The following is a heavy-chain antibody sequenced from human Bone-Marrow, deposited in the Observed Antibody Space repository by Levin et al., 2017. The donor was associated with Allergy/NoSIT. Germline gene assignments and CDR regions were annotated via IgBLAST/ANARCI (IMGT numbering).Heavy chain of an antibody. CDR1: GGSMSGAGYY. CDR3: ARYTDCTSTVGYGDDAFDI. Sequence: SQTLSLTCTVSGGSMSGAGYYWSWLRQPPGKGLEWIGYICYTGNTCYSASSYYNPSLKSRITMSVDTPKNHFSLNLSSVTAADTAVYYCARYTDCTSTVGYGDDAFDIWGQGAMVTVAS. V-gene: IGHV4-31*03. D-gene: IGHD2-2*01. CDR2: ICYTGNT. J-gene: IGHJ3*02.